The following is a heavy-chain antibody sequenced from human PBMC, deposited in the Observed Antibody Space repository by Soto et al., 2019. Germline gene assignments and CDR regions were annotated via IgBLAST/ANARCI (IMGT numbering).Heavy chain of an antibody. V-gene: IGHV3-30*18. Sequence: PGGSLRLSCAASGFTFSSYGMHWARQAPGKGLEWVAVISYDGSNKYYADSVKGRFTISRDNSKNTLYLQMNSLRAEDTAVYYCAKDSALRFLEWLLYSGGMDVWGQGTTVTVSS. J-gene: IGHJ6*02. CDR1: GFTFSSYG. CDR2: ISYDGSNK. CDR3: AKDSALRFLEWLLYSGGMDV. D-gene: IGHD3-3*01.